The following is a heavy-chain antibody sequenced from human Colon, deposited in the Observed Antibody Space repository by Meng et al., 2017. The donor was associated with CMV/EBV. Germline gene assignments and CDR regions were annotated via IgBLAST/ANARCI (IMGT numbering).Heavy chain of an antibody. CDR3: ATAERGCSGDSCWLEN. J-gene: IGHJ4*02. V-gene: IGHV4-31*09. CDR2: IYTGGSA. D-gene: IGHD2-15*01. CDR1: SVDSGGYY. Sequence: SVDSGGYYWSWIRQAPGKGLQWLGHIYTGGSAYSNPSLKSRLSLSLDNSNNQAYLILSSVTAADTAVYHCATAERGCSGDSCWLENWGQGVLVTVSS.